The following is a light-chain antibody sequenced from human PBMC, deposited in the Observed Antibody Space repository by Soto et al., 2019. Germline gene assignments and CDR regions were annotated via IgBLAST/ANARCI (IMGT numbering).Light chain of an antibody. V-gene: IGKV1-5*01. CDR2: DAS. J-gene: IGKJ5*01. CDR1: QSISSW. CDR3: QQSYNIPLT. Sequence: DIQMTQSPSTLSASVGDRVTITCRASQSISSWLAWYQQKPGKAPKLLIYDASSLESGVPSRFGGSGSGTDFTLTISSLQPEDFATYFCQQSYNIPLTFGQGTRLEIK.